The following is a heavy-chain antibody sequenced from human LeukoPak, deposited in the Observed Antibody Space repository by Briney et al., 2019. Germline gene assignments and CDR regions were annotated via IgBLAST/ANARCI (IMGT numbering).Heavy chain of an antibody. CDR2: IIPIFGTA. V-gene: IGHV1-69*06. Sequence: SVKVSCKASGGTFSSYAISWVRQAPGQGLEWMGGIIPIFGTANYAQKFQGRVTITADKSTSTAYMELSSLRSEDTAVYYCATDLIHYYASGAKTWGQGTLVTVSS. CDR3: ATDLIHYYASGAKT. CDR1: GGTFSSYA. J-gene: IGHJ5*02. D-gene: IGHD3-10*01.